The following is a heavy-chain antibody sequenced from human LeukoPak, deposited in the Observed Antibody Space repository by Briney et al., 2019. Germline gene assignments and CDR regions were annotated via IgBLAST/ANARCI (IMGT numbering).Heavy chain of an antibody. CDR1: GFTFSSYG. Sequence: GGSLRLSCAASGFTFSSYGMHWVRQAPGKGLEWVAVIWYDGSNKYYADSVKGRFTISRDNSKNTLYLQMNNPRAEDTAVYYCARWGFGGVIVPFSMDVWGKGTTVTVSS. CDR3: ARWGFGGVIVPFSMDV. V-gene: IGHV3-33*01. D-gene: IGHD3-16*02. CDR2: IWYDGSNK. J-gene: IGHJ6*04.